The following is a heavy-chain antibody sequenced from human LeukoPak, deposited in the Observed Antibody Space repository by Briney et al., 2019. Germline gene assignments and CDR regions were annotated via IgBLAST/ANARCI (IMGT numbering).Heavy chain of an antibody. V-gene: IGHV3-74*01. CDR1: GFTFSSYA. CDR3: ARDMPGIGVCDY. CDR2: INNDGGGT. J-gene: IGHJ4*02. D-gene: IGHD2-2*01. Sequence: GGSLRLSCAASGFTFSSYAMSWVRQAPGKGLVCVSHINNDGGGTNYVDSVRGRFTISRDNAKNMLYLQMNSLRAEDSAVYFCARDMPGIGVCDYWGQGILVTVSS.